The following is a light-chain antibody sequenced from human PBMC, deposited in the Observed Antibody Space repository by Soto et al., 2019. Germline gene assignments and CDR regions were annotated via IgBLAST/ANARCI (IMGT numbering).Light chain of an antibody. CDR1: QSVSSN. V-gene: IGKV3-15*01. Sequence: EIVMTQSPATLSVSPGERATLSCRASQSVSSNLAWYQQKPGQAPRLLIYGESTRATGIPARFSGSGSGTKFTLTISSLQSEAFAVYYFQQYNNWPLTFGGGTKVEIK. CDR2: GES. CDR3: QQYNNWPLT. J-gene: IGKJ4*01.